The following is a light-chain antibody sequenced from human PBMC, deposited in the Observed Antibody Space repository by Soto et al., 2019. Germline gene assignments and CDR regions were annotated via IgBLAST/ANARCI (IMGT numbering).Light chain of an antibody. CDR1: QSVSSNH. CDR2: GGS. Sequence: DILLTQSPGTLSLSQWEIATLSCRASQSVSSNHLAWYQQKPGQAPRLLIYGGSSRATGIPVRFSGSGSETDFTLTITRLEPEDFAVYYCQQYSSSRTFGQGTKV. V-gene: IGKV3-20*01. J-gene: IGKJ1*01. CDR3: QQYSSSRT.